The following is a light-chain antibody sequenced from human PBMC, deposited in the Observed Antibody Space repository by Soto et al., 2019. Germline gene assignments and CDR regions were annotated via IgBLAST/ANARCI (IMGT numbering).Light chain of an antibody. CDR1: STDIGDFNY. V-gene: IGLV2-14*03. J-gene: IGLJ2*01. Sequence: QSALTQPASVSGSPGRSVTISCTGTSTDIGDFNYVSWYQHLPGRAPKLIIYDVTNRPSGISYRFSASKSGRTASLTISGLQDEDEDDYYCSSYSASTTHVVFGGGTKLTVL. CDR3: SSYSASTTHVV. CDR2: DVT.